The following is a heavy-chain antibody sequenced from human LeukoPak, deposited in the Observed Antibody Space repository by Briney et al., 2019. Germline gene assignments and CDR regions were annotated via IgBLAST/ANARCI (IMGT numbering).Heavy chain of an antibody. J-gene: IGHJ6*03. V-gene: IGHV3-23*01. CDR3: VPRKEWSCYMDV. CDR1: GFTFSSYS. D-gene: IGHD3-3*01. CDR2: ISASGGST. Sequence: GGSLRLSCAASGFTFSSYSMNWVRQAPGQGLEWVSDISASGGSTYYTDSVKGRFTISRDNSKNTLYLQMNSVRAEDTAVYYCVPRKEWSCYMDVWGKGTTVSVSS.